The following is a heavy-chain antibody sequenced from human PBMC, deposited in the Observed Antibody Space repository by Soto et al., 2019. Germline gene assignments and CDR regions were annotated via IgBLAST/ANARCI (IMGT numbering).Heavy chain of an antibody. J-gene: IGHJ6*02. CDR1: GFIFSSHN. D-gene: IGHD3-9*01. V-gene: IGHV3-21*06. CDR3: ARLVASETGYGMDV. CDR2: ITGSSSYI. Sequence: DVQLVESGGGLVKPGGSLRLSCAASGFIFSSHNMNWVRQAPGKGLEWVSPITGSSSYIFYAGSVKGRFTISRDNAKNTVYLQVNSLRAEDTGVYYCARLVASETGYGMDVWGQGTTVTVSS.